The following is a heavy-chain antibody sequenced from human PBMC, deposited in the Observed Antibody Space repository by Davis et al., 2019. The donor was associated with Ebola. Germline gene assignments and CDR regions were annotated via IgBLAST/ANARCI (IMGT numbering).Heavy chain of an antibody. V-gene: IGHV4-34*01. D-gene: IGHD3-22*01. Sequence: SETLSLTCAVYGGSFSGYYWSWIRQPPGKGLEWIGEINHSGSTNYNPSLKSRVTISVDTSKNQFSLKLSSVTAADTAVYYCARDAYGITYYYDSSGSPAFGGGQGTLVTVSS. CDR3: ARDAYGITYYYDSSGSPAFG. CDR1: GGSFSGYY. J-gene: IGHJ4*02. CDR2: INHSGST.